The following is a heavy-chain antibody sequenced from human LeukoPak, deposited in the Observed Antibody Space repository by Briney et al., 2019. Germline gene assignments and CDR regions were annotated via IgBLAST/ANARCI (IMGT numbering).Heavy chain of an antibody. V-gene: IGHV3-74*01. CDR2: INTDGTST. Sequence: GGSLRLSCAASGFTFSSYWMHWVRRAPGKGLVWVSRINTDGTSTTYADSVKGRFTISRDNAKNTLYLQINSLRAEDTAVYYCARGRAAVAGYYMDVWGKGTTVTVSS. D-gene: IGHD6-19*01. J-gene: IGHJ6*03. CDR3: ARGRAAVAGYYMDV. CDR1: GFTFSSYW.